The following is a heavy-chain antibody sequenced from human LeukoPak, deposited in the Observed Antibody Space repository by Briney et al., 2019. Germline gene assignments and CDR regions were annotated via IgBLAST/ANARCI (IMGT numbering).Heavy chain of an antibody. J-gene: IGHJ4*02. Sequence: PSETLSLTCTVSGGSIKNYYWSWIRQPPGKGLEWIGNIYISGNTNYNPSLKGRVTISVDTSKNHFSLNLSSVTAADTAVYYCARQPGYGDQVFDHWGQGTLVTVSS. CDR1: GGSIKNYY. V-gene: IGHV4-4*09. CDR2: IYISGNT. CDR3: ARQPGYGDQVFDH. D-gene: IGHD4-17*01.